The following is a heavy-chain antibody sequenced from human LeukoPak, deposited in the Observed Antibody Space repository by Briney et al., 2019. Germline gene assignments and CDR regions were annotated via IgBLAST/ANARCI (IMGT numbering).Heavy chain of an antibody. D-gene: IGHD3-22*01. CDR1: GGSISSGGYY. CDR2: IYHSGST. V-gene: IGHV4-30-2*01. CDR3: ARGRGYYDSSGYYFDY. Sequence: PSETLSLTCTVSGGSISSGGYYWSWIRQPPGKGLEWIGYIYHSGSTYYNPSLKSRVTISVDRSKNQFSLKLSSVTAADTAVYYCARGRGYYDSSGYYFDYWGQGTLVTVSS. J-gene: IGHJ4*02.